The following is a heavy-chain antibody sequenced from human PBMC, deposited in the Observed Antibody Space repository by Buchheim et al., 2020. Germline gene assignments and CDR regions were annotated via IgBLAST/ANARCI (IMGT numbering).Heavy chain of an antibody. V-gene: IGHV3-13*04. CDR3: ARDPSGRGMDV. CDR1: GFTFSSYX. J-gene: IGHJ6*02. CDR2: VGMAGDT. Sequence: EVQLVESGGGLVQPGGSLRLSCAASGFTFSSYXMQWVRQVSGKGLEWVSAVGMAGDTHYSGSWRGRFTIXRENAKNSVTLQMNNLRAGDTAVYYCARDPSGRGMDVWGQGTT.